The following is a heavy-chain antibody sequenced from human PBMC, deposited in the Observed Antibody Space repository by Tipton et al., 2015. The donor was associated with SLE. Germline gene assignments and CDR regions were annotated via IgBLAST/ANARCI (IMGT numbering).Heavy chain of an antibody. J-gene: IGHJ4*02. V-gene: IGHV4-4*07. CDR2: VDTSGSG. CDR1: GGSIRSPY. D-gene: IGHD3-16*01. Sequence: TLSLTCTVSGGSIRSPYWSWIRQPPGKGLELIGRVDTSGSGKFNPTLKSRVTMSLDTSKNQVSLKLTSVTAADTAVYYCARYRGDLQVVDYWGQGTLITVSA. CDR3: ARYRGDLQVVDY.